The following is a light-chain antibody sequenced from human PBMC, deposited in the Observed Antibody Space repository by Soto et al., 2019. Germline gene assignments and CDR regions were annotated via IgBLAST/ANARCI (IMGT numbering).Light chain of an antibody. CDR2: AAS. CDR1: QGINNY. J-gene: IGKJ5*01. CDR3: QQLNSYPIT. Sequence: IQLTQSPSSLSASVGDRVTITCRASQGINNYLAWYQQKPGKAPKLLIYAASTLRSGVPSRFSGSGSGTDFTLTISSLQTEDFATYYCQQLNSYPITFGQGTRLEIK. V-gene: IGKV1-9*01.